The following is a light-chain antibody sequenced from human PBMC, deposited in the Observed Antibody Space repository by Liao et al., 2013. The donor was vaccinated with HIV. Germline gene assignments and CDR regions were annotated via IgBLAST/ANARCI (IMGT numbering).Light chain of an antibody. CDR3: QVWDSSSDHPV. Sequence: SYELTQPPSVSVSPGQTASITCSGDKLGDKYACWYQQKPGQSPVLVIYQDSKRPSGIPERVSGSNSGNTATLTISRVEAGDEADYYCQVWDSSSDHPVFGGGTKLTV. CDR2: QDS. CDR1: KLGDKY. J-gene: IGLJ2*01. V-gene: IGLV3-1*01.